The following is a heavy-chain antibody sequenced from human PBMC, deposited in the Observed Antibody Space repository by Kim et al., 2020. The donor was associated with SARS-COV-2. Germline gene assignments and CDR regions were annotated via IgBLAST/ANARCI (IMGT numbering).Heavy chain of an antibody. CDR2: ISYDGSNK. D-gene: IGHD6-13*01. J-gene: IGHJ4*02. Sequence: GGSLRLSCAASGFTFSSYAMHWVRQAPGKGLEWVAVISYDGSNKYYAESVKGRFTVSRDNSRNTLDLLMDSLREEDTAVYYCARITAATGMGIDYWGQGTLVTVSS. CDR1: GFTFSSYA. CDR3: ARITAATGMGIDY. V-gene: IGHV3-30*04.